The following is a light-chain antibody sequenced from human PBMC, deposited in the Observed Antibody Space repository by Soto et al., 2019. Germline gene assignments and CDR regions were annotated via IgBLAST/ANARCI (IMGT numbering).Light chain of an antibody. CDR2: WAS. CDR1: QSVLYSSSNKNY. Sequence: DIVMTQSPDSLTVSLGERATINCKSSQSVLYSSSNKNYLAWYQQRPGQPPKLLISWASTRESRVPDRFSGSGSGTDFTLTISSLQAEDVAVYYCQQYYISPHTFGQGTKLEIK. V-gene: IGKV4-1*01. CDR3: QQYYISPHT. J-gene: IGKJ2*01.